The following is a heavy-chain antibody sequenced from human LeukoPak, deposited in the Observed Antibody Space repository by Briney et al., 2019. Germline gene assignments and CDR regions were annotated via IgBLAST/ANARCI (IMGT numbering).Heavy chain of an antibody. J-gene: IGHJ3*02. Sequence: GGSLRLSCAASGFSFSDYIMDWVRQAPGKGLEWVARIRRGANSYTTEYAASVQGRFTISREDSKNSLYLHMNSLKTEDTAVYHCSRDGGDNFYSAFDIWGVGTMVTVFS. V-gene: IGHV3-72*01. CDR2: IRRGANSYTT. CDR3: SRDGGDNFYSAFDI. CDR1: GFSFSDYI. D-gene: IGHD3-16*01.